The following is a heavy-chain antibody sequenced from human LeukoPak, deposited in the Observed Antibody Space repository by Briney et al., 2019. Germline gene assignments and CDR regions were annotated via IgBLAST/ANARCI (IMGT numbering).Heavy chain of an antibody. CDR2: INTSGNI. CDR3: AIGGAYMDV. CDR1: GGSISGDY. V-gene: IGHV4-4*07. D-gene: IGHD4/OR15-4a*01. J-gene: IGHJ6*03. Sequence: PSPTLSLTCTVSGGSISGDYWSWIRQPAGKGLEWLGRINTSGNINYNPALKRRVTMWLDTYKNLYSLILRSVAAANTAVYYGAIGGAYMDVWGKGTTVTVSS.